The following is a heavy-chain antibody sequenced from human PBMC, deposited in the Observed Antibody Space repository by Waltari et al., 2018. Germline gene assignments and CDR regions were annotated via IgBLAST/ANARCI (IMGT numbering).Heavy chain of an antibody. Sequence: QLLLQESGPGLVNPSETLSLTCTVSGVSLSTSRYYWGWIRQPPGGGLGVVGSHHDGGCSYLKPACKRRFTISGDTSKNQLTLTLASVTAADTVVYYCATLPSPLERWYFDLWGRCTLVTGS. V-gene: IGHV4-39*01. D-gene: IGHD1-1*01. CDR1: GVSLSTSRYY. CDR3: ATLPSPLERWYFDL. J-gene: IGHJ2*01. CDR2: HHDGGCS.